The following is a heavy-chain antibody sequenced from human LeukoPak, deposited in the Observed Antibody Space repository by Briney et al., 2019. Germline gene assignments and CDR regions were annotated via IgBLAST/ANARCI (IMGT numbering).Heavy chain of an antibody. D-gene: IGHD3-22*01. CDR2: IKQDGNEK. J-gene: IGHJ4*02. V-gene: IGHV3-7*01. Sequence: GGSLRLSCAASGYSFSTYWMSWVRQAPGKGLEWVANIKQDGNEKYYVDSVKGRFTISRDNAKNSLYLQMNSLRAEDSAVYYCATYHSSDFFDYWGQGTLVTVSS. CDR3: ATYHSSDFFDY. CDR1: GYSFSTYW.